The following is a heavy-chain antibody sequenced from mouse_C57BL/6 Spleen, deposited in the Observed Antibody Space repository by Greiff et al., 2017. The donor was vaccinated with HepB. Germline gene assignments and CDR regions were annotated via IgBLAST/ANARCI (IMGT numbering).Heavy chain of an antibody. CDR1: GYAFSSYW. J-gene: IGHJ3*01. CDR3: ARKDILSSFAY. Sequence: QVQLKESGAELVKPGASVKISCKASGYAFSSYWMNWVKQRPGKGLEWIGQIYPGDGDTNYNGKFKGKATLTADKSSSTAYMQLSSLTSEDSAVYFCARKDILSSFAYWGQGTLVTVSA. CDR2: IYPGDGDT. V-gene: IGHV1-80*01. D-gene: IGHD1-1*01.